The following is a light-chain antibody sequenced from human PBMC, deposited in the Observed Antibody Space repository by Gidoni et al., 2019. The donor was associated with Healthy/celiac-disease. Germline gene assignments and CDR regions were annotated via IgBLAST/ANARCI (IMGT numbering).Light chain of an antibody. CDR1: QSISTY. J-gene: IGKJ1*01. CDR2: AAS. CDR3: QQSYSTPWT. V-gene: IGKV1-39*01. Sequence: DIQMTQSPSSLSASVVDRVTITCRASQSISTYLTWYQQKPGKAPKLLTYAASSLQSGVPSRFSGSGSGTDFTLTISSLQPEDFAAYYCQQSYSTPWTFGQGTKVEIK.